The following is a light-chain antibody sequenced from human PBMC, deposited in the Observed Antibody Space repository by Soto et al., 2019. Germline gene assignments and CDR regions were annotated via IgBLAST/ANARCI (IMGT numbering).Light chain of an antibody. V-gene: IGLV2-14*01. CDR2: EVN. CDR1: SSDVGAYTS. J-gene: IGLJ1*01. Sequence: QSALTQPASVSGSPGQSITISCTGTSSDVGAYTSVSWYQHHPCKAPKVMIYEVNKRPSGISNRFSGSKSVNTASLTISGLQPEDEAHYYCSSYTSDNRDYVFGTGTKLTVL. CDR3: SSYTSDNRDYV.